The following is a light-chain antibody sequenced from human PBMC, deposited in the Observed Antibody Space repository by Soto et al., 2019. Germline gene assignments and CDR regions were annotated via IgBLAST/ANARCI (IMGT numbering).Light chain of an antibody. CDR1: QDISNY. J-gene: IGKJ4*01. CDR2: DAS. Sequence: DIPMTQSPSSLSASVGDRVTITCQASQDISNYLNWYQQKPGKAPKLLIYDASNLETGVPSRFSGSGSGTDFTCTISSLQPEDIATYYCQQYDNLPRVTFGGGTKVEIK. CDR3: QQYDNLPRVT. V-gene: IGKV1-33*01.